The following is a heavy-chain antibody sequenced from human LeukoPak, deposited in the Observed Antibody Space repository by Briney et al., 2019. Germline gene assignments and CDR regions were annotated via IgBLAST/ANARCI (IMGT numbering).Heavy chain of an antibody. V-gene: IGHV3-20*01. D-gene: IGHD3-22*01. Sequence: GGSLRLSCEASGFTFDDYGMSWVRQAPGKGLEWVSGINWNGGSTGYADSVKGRFTISRDNAKNSLYLQMNSLRAEDTALYHCAREYYGSSGWNAFDIWGQGTMVTVSS. CDR1: GFTFDDYG. J-gene: IGHJ3*02. CDR3: AREYYGSSGWNAFDI. CDR2: INWNGGST.